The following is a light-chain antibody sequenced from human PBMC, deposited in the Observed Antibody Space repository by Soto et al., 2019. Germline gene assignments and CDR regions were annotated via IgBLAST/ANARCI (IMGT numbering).Light chain of an antibody. CDR1: QSISSW. J-gene: IGKJ3*01. Sequence: DIQMTQSPSTLSASVGDRVTITCRAGQSISSWLAWYQQKPGTAPKLLISDVSSLESGVPSRFSGSGSGTEFALTISSLQPDDFATYYCQQYNSYLFTFGPGTKVDIK. V-gene: IGKV1-5*01. CDR2: DVS. CDR3: QQYNSYLFT.